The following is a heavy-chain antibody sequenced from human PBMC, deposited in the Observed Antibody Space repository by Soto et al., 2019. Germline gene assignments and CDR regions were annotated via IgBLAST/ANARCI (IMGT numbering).Heavy chain of an antibody. CDR2: IYYSGST. Sequence: ETLSLTCTVSGGSIRRSTNNGGWIRQPPGKGLEWIGSIYYSGSTYYNPSLKSRVTISVDTSKNQFSLNLSSVTAADTAVYYCARHLDIVATTPGFDYWGQGTLVTVSS. V-gene: IGHV4-39*01. J-gene: IGHJ4*02. D-gene: IGHD5-12*01. CDR1: GGSIRRSTNN. CDR3: ARHLDIVATTPGFDY.